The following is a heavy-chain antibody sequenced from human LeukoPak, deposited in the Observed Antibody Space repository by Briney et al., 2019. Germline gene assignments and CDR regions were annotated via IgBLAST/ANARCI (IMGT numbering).Heavy chain of an antibody. D-gene: IGHD6-19*01. CDR2: MNPNSGNT. J-gene: IGHJ4*02. CDR1: GYTFTSCD. CDR3: TRGSSGRRDN. V-gene: IGHV1-8*01. Sequence: ASVKVSCKASGYTFTSCDINWVRQATGPGLEWMGWMNPNSGNTGYGQSFQGRITMTRDISIGTAYMELSNLTSEDTAIYYCTRGSSGRRDNWGQGTLVTVSA.